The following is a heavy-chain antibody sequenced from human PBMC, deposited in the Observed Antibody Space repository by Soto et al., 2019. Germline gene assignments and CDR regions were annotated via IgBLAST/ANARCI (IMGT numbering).Heavy chain of an antibody. Sequence: QVHLVQSWAEVKKPGSSVKVSCKASGGTFSSYAISWVRQAPGHWLAWMGGIIPILGTANYAQKFQGRVTITADEATSTAYMERSSMRSEDTAVYYCARGESDFWSGYVYYFAYWGQGTLVTVSS. D-gene: IGHD3-3*01. CDR1: GGTFSSYA. J-gene: IGHJ4*02. CDR3: ARGESDFWSGYVYYFAY. CDR2: IIPILGTA. V-gene: IGHV1-69*01.